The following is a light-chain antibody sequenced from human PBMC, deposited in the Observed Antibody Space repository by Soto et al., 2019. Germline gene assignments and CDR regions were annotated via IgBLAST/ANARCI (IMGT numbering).Light chain of an antibody. V-gene: IGLV1-40*01. CDR3: QSYDSCLGASV. CDR1: SSNIGAGYD. J-gene: IGLJ2*01. Sequence: QPVLTQPPSLSGAPGQRVTISCTGSSSNIGAGYDVHWYQQLPGRAPKLLIYGNSNRPSGVPDRLSGSKSGTSASLAITGPQADDEADYYCQSYDSCLGASVFGGGTKVTVL. CDR2: GNS.